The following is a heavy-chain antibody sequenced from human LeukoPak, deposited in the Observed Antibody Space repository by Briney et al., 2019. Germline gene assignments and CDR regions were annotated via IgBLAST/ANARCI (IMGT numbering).Heavy chain of an antibody. CDR1: GFTFSSYA. J-gene: IGHJ6*02. Sequence: PGGSLRLSCAASGFTFSSYAMSWVRQAPGKGLEWVSVISGSGGSTYYEDSVEGRFTISRDNSKNTLYLQMNSLRAEDTAVYYCANAKAIYYYYYGMDVWGQGTTVTVSS. CDR2: ISGSGGST. V-gene: IGHV3-23*01. CDR3: ANAKAIYYYYYGMDV.